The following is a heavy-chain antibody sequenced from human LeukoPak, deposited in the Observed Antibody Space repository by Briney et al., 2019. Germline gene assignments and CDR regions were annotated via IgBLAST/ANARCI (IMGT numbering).Heavy chain of an antibody. CDR2: IDASGMT. V-gene: IGHV4-4*07. Sequence: PSETLSLTCTVSGGSIRGDYWSWIRQPAGKGLEWIGRIDASGMTTHNPSLKSRVTMSADTSKSQLSLKLRSVTAADTAVYYCARDLVGLDLLDLWGQGTLVTVSS. J-gene: IGHJ5*02. CDR3: ARDLVGLDLLDL. D-gene: IGHD2-8*02. CDR1: GGSIRGDY.